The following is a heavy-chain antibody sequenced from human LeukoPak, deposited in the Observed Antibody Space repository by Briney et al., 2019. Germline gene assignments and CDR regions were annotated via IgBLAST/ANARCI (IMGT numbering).Heavy chain of an antibody. CDR1: GGTFSSYA. J-gene: IGHJ1*01. CDR2: IIPIFGTA. V-gene: IGHV1-69*13. CDR3: ARMKEGYDSSGYYSAEYFQH. Sequence: SVKVSCKASGGTFSSYAISWVRQAPGQGLEWMGGIIPIFGTANYAQKFQGRVTITADESTSTAYMELSSLRSEDTAVYYCARMKEGYDSSGYYSAEYFQHWGQGTLVTVSS. D-gene: IGHD3-22*01.